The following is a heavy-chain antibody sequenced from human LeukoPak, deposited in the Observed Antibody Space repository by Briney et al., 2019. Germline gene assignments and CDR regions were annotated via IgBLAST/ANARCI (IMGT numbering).Heavy chain of an antibody. CDR1: GGSMSSSTYY. D-gene: IGHD5-18*01. CDR2: IYHSGST. V-gene: IGHV4-39*01. Sequence: SETLSLTCTVSGGSMSSSTYYWGWIRQPPGKGLEWIWSIYHSGSTYYNPSLKSRVTISVDTSKNQFSLKLSSVTAADTAVYYCARHLGIQLWFLDYWGQGTLVTVSS. CDR3: ARHLGIQLWFLDY. J-gene: IGHJ4*02.